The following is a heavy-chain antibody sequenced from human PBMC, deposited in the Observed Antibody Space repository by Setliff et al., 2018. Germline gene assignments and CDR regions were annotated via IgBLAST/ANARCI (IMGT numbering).Heavy chain of an antibody. CDR2: IDYRGRA. J-gene: IGHJ3*02. CDR1: GGSISSDDAL. V-gene: IGHV4-30-4*08. CDR3: AREVVNPISSDAFDI. Sequence: TVSGGSISSDDALWSWLRQSPGKGLEWIAYIDYRGRAYYTPSLKSRVSISVDTSKNQFSLRLSSVTAADTAVYYCAREVVNPISSDAFDIWGQGTMVTVSS. D-gene: IGHD2-2*01.